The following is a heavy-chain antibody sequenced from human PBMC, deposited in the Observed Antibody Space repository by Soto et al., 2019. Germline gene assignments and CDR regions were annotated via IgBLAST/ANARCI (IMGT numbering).Heavy chain of an antibody. CDR3: ARHPRSSVYYGAGGYVDY. Sequence: SETLSLTCTVSGGSISSYYWSWIRQPPGKGLEWIGYIYYSGSTNYNPSLKSRVTISVDTSKNQFSLKLSSVTAADTAVYYCARHPRSSVYYGAGGYVDYWGQGTLVTVSS. CDR1: GGSISSYY. CDR2: IYYSGST. V-gene: IGHV4-59*08. D-gene: IGHD3-10*01. J-gene: IGHJ4*02.